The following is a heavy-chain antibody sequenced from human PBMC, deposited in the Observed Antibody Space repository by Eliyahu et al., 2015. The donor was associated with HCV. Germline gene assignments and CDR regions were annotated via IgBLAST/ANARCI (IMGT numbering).Heavy chain of an antibody. CDR1: GFTFSSYG. Sequence: QVQLVESGGGVVQPGRSLRLSCAASGFTFSSYGMHWVRQAPGKGLEWVAVISYDGSNKYYADSVKGRFTISRDNSKNTLYLQMNSLRAEDTAVYYCAKEGSLRFPYAFDIWGQGTMVTVSS. CDR3: AKEGSLRFPYAFDI. V-gene: IGHV3-30*18. J-gene: IGHJ3*02. CDR2: ISYDGSNK. D-gene: IGHD5-12*01.